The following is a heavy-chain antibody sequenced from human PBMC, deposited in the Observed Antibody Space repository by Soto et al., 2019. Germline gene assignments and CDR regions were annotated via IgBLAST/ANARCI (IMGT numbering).Heavy chain of an antibody. D-gene: IGHD2-2*01. CDR1: GGTFSSYA. V-gene: IGHV1-69*13. CDR2: IIPIFGTA. CDR3: ARDGVYCISTSCPPEYYYYGMDV. J-gene: IGHJ6*02. Sequence: GASVKVSCKASGGTFSSYAISWVRQAPGQGLEWMGGIIPIFGTANYAQKFQGRVTITADESTSTAYMELSSLRSEDTAVYYCARDGVYCISTSCPPEYYYYGMDVWGQGTAVNVSS.